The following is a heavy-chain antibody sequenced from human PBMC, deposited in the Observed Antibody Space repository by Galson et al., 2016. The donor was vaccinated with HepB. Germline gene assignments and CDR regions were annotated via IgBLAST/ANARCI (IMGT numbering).Heavy chain of an antibody. V-gene: IGHV5-10-1*01. CDR1: GSTFTDYW. D-gene: IGHD5-24*01. CDR3: ATNTIMDY. Sequence: QSGAEVTKSGESLRISCQASGSTFTDYWINWVRQMPGKGLEWMGRIAPKDSDTKYSPSFQGHVTISADKSISTAYLAWSGLQASDTAIYYCATNTIMDYWGQGTLVTVSS. CDR2: IAPKDSDT. J-gene: IGHJ4*02.